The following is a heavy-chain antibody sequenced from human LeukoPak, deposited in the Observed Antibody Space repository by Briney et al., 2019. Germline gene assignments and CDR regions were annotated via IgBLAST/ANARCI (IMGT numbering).Heavy chain of an antibody. V-gene: IGHV4-59*01. CDR3: ARGTYGDYSVYFDY. D-gene: IGHD4-17*01. CDR2: IYYSGST. CDR1: GGSISSYY. Sequence: SETLSLTCTVSGGSISSYYWSWIRQPPGKGLEWIGYIYYSGSTNYNPSLKSRVTISVDTSKHQFSLKLSSVTAADTAVYYCARGTYGDYSVYFDYWGQGTLVTVSS. J-gene: IGHJ4*02.